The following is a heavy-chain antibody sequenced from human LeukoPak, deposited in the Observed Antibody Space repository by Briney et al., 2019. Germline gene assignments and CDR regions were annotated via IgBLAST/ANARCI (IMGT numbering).Heavy chain of an antibody. CDR3: RRLIEAACTCFDY. Sequence: GGSLKLSCAASGFTFSGSAVHWVRQASGKGLEWVGRIRNKANSYATAYAASVNGGFTISRDESKNTGYLHMNSLKIEGTGVYFCRRLIEAACTCFDYWGQGTLVTVSS. CDR2: IRNKANSYAT. J-gene: IGHJ4*02. V-gene: IGHV3-73*01. D-gene: IGHD6-13*01. CDR1: GFTFSGSA.